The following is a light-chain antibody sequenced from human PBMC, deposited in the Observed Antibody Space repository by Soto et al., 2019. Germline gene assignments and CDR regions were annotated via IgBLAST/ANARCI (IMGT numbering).Light chain of an antibody. Sequence: QSALTQPPSASGSPGQSVTISCIGTSSDVGGYDYVSWYQQHPGKAPKLIISEVSKRPSGVPDRFSGSKSGNTASLTVSGLQAEDEADYYCTSYAGNNNFCVFGTRTKLTVL. CDR3: TSYAGNNNFCV. J-gene: IGLJ1*01. CDR1: SSDVGGYDY. CDR2: EVS. V-gene: IGLV2-8*01.